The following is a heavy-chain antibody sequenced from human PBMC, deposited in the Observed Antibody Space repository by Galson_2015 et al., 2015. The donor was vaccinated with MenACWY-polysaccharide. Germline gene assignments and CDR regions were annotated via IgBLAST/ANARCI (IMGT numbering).Heavy chain of an antibody. D-gene: IGHD6-19*01. V-gene: IGHV3-23*01. Sequence: SLRLSCATSGFTFSSNAMSWVRQAPGKGLEWVSAISGTGDSIRYADSVKGRFTISRDASKNTLYLQMSSLRAEDTALYYCAISRGFSSGWKYFGYWGQGTLVTVSA. CDR3: AISRGFSSGWKYFGY. J-gene: IGHJ4*02. CDR2: ISGTGDSI. CDR1: GFTFSSNA.